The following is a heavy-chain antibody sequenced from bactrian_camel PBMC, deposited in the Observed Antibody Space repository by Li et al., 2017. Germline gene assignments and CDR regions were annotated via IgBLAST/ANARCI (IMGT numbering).Heavy chain of an antibody. D-gene: IGHD5*01. V-gene: IGHV3-2*01. J-gene: IGHJ6*01. CDR1: GFTFVSDY. CDR2: IRSDGTTT. CDR3: ARGWVGWYVYDFAY. Sequence: HVQLVESGGGSVQPGGSLRLSCATSGFTFVSDYMSWVRQAPGKGLEWVSSIRSDGTTTYYRDSVKGRFTVSRDNAKNTVYLQMNSLKSEDTALYYCARGWVGWYVYDFAYWGQGTQVTVS.